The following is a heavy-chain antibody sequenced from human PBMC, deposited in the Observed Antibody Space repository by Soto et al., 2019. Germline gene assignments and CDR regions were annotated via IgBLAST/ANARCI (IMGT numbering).Heavy chain of an antibody. V-gene: IGHV3-33*01. CDR1: GFTFSSYG. CDR2: IWYDGSNK. CDR3: ARDRSPNYDILTAETDSSGYPSVDAFDI. D-gene: IGHD3-9*01. Sequence: GSLRLSCAASGFTFSSYGMHWVRQAPGKGLEWVAVIWYDGSNKYYADSVKGRFTISRDNSKNTLYLQMNSLRAEDTAVYYCARDRSPNYDILTAETDSSGYPSVDAFDIWGQGTMVTVSS. J-gene: IGHJ3*02.